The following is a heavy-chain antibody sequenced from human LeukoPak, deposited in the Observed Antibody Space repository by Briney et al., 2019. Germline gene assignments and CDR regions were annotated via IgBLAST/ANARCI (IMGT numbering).Heavy chain of an antibody. Sequence: ASVKVSCKASGYTFTSYGISWVRPAPGQGLEWMGWISAYNGNTNYAQKLQGRVTMTTDTSTSTAYMELRSLRSGDTAVYYCARVALDYYYYGMDVWGQGTTVTVSS. CDR2: ISAYNGNT. J-gene: IGHJ6*02. V-gene: IGHV1-18*01. CDR1: GYTFTSYG. CDR3: ARVALDYYYYGMDV.